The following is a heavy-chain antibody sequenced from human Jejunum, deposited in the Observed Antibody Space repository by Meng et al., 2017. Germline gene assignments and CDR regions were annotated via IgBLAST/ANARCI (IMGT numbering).Heavy chain of an antibody. CDR1: GFTFSSYG. Sequence: GESLKISCAASGFTFSSYGMHWVRQAPGKGLEWVAVIWNAGSNKYYADSVKGRFTISRDNSKNTLYLQMNSLRAEDTAMYYCARDEYGDYYYGMDVWGQGTTVNGYS. CDR2: IWNAGSNK. CDR3: ARDEYGDYYYGMDV. J-gene: IGHJ6*01. D-gene: IGHD4-17*01. V-gene: IGHV3-33*01.